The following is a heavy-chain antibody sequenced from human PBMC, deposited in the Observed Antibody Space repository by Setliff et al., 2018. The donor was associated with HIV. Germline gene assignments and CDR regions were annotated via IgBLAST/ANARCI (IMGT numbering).Heavy chain of an antibody. CDR3: ARVPVSSYYYYMDV. CDR2: ISTYNGHT. Sequence: GASVKVSCKTSGFTFTSYGITWVRQAPGQGLEWMGWISTYNGHTNYTQGRVTMTTDTSTSTAYMELRSLRSDDSAVYYCARVPVSSYYYYMDVWGKGTAVTVSS. CDR1: GFTFTSYG. J-gene: IGHJ6*03. D-gene: IGHD6-13*01. V-gene: IGHV1-18*01.